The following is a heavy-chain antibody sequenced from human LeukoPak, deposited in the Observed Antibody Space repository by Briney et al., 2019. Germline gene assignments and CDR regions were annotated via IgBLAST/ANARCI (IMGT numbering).Heavy chain of an antibody. J-gene: IGHJ4*02. CDR2: IKQDGTET. CDR3: ARGVTSAWYLRYYFEY. D-gene: IGHD6-13*01. Sequence: GGSLRLSCAASGFIFSSYWTSWVRQVPGKGLEWVANIKQDGTETSYVDSVEGRFTISRDNAKNSLFLQMNSLRADDTALYYCARGVTSAWYLRYYFEYWGQGIMVTVSS. CDR1: GFIFSSYW. V-gene: IGHV3-7*03.